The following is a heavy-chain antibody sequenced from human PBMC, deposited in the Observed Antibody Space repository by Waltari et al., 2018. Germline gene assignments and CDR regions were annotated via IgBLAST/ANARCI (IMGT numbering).Heavy chain of an antibody. V-gene: IGHV4-4*07. D-gene: IGHD4-17*01. CDR1: GGSIRSDC. CDR3: ARESGDYSPFDN. CDR2: IFTSGIT. Sequence: QVQLQESGPGLVQPLETLSLTCSVSGGSIRSDCWSWIRQPAGKGLEWIGHIFTSGITKYNPSLKSRVTMSVDTSKNQFSLKLTSVTAADTAVYYCARESGDYSPFDNWGQGTLVTVSS. J-gene: IGHJ4*02.